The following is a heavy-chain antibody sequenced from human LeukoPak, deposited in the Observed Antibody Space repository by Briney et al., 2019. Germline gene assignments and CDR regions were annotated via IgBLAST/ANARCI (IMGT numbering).Heavy chain of an antibody. CDR3: ARQYGSGSYYNFYFFDY. CDR2: IYSGDSDT. CDR1: GYSFTNYW. D-gene: IGHD3-10*01. V-gene: IGHV5-51*01. J-gene: IGHJ4*02. Sequence: GESLKISCKGSGYSFTNYWIGWVRQMPGIGLEWMGIIYSGDSDTRYSPSFQGQVTISADKSISTAYLQWSSLKASDTAMYYCARQYGSGSYYNFYFFDYWGQGTLVTVSS.